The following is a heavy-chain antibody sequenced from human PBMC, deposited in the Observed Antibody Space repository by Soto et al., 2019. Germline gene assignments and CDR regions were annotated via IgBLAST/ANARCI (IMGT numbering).Heavy chain of an antibody. Sequence: SETLSLTCAVFGGSFNEYYWSWIRQPPGRGLEWIGEISHSGSTNYNPSLKSRVTISVDTSKNHFSLKLGSVIAADTAVYYCGRVTFTAFYYYAMDVWGQGTTVTVSS. J-gene: IGHJ6*02. V-gene: IGHV4-34*01. D-gene: IGHD5-18*01. CDR3: GRVTFTAFYYYAMDV. CDR2: ISHSGST. CDR1: GGSFNEYY.